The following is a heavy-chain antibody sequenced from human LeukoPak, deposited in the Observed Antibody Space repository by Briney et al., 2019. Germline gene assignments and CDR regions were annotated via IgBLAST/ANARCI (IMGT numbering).Heavy chain of an antibody. Sequence: SQTLSLTCTVSGGSISSGGYYWSWIRQHPGKGLEWIGYIYYSGSTYYNPSLKSRVTTSVDTSKNQFSLKLSSVTAADTAVYYCARDSVGSNYYYYGMDVWGQGTTVTVSS. V-gene: IGHV4-31*03. J-gene: IGHJ6*02. D-gene: IGHD5/OR15-5a*01. CDR3: ARDSVGSNYYYYGMDV. CDR2: IYYSGST. CDR1: GGSISSGGYY.